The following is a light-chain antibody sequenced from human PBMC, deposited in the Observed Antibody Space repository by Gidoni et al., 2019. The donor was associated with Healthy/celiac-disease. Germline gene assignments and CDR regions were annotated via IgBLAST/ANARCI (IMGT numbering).Light chain of an antibody. CDR3: QQYGGSPLT. CDR2: GAS. Sequence: EIVLTQSPGTLSLSPGERATLSCRASQTLSSHSVAWYQQKPGQAPRLVIYGASSRATGIPDRFSGSGSGTAFTLIITRLEPEDFALYYCQQYGGSPLTFGGGTKIE. V-gene: IGKV3-20*01. CDR1: QTLSSHS. J-gene: IGKJ4*01.